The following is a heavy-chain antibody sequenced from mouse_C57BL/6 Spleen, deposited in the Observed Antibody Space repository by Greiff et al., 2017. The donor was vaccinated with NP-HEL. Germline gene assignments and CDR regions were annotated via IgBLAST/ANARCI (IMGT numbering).Heavy chain of an antibody. D-gene: IGHD2-4*01. CDR3: AGDYGYGYFDD. V-gene: IGHV1-72*01. J-gene: IGHJ1*03. CDR1: GYTFTSYW. CDR2: IDPNSGGT. Sequence: QVQLQQPGAELVKPGASVKLSCKASGYTFTSYWMPWVKQRPARGLEWIGSIDPNSGGTKYNEKFKSKATLTVDKPSSTSYMHLSSRTSEDAAVYYCAGDYGYGYFDDWGTGTTVTVSS.